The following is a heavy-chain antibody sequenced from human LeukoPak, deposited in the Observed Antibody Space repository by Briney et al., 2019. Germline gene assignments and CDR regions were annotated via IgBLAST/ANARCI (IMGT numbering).Heavy chain of an antibody. V-gene: IGHV1-2*02. D-gene: IGHD6-13*01. CDR1: GYTFTGYY. CDR3: ARAGSSSRWVKDY. CDR2: INPNSGGT. J-gene: IGHJ4*02. Sequence: GASVKVSCKASGYTFTGYYMHWVRQAPGQGLEWMGWINPNSGGTNYAQKFQGRVTMTRDTSISTAYMELSRLRSDDTAVFYCARAGSSSRWVKDYWGQGTLVTVSS.